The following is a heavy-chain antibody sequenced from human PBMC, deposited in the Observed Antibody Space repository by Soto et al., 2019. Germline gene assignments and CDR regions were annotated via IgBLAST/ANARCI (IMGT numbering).Heavy chain of an antibody. CDR1: GFTFDDYA. CDR2: ISWNSGSI. CDR3: AKDYYGSGSYYND. J-gene: IGHJ4*02. V-gene: IGHV3-9*01. Sequence: GGSLRLSCAASGFTFDDYAMHWVRQAPGKGLEWVSGISWNSGSIGYADSVKGRFTISRDNAKNSLYLQMNSLRAEDTALYYCAKDYYGSGSYYNDWGQGTLVXVSS. D-gene: IGHD3-10*01.